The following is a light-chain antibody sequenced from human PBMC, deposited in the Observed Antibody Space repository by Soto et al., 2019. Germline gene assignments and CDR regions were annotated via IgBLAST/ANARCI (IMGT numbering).Light chain of an antibody. V-gene: IGLV3-1*01. CDR2: EDN. CDR1: KLGNKY. CDR3: QAWDSSAAV. J-gene: IGLJ3*02. Sequence: ELTQPPSVSVSPGQTASITCSGDKLGNKYACWYQQKPGQSPVLVIYEDNKRPSGIPERFSGSNSGNTATLTISGTQAMDEADYYCQAWDSSAAVFGGGTKVTVL.